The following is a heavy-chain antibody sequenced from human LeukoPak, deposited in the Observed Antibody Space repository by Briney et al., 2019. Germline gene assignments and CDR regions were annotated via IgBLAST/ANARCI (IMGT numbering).Heavy chain of an antibody. CDR3: ARPSGGAAADPLDY. D-gene: IGHD6-13*01. J-gene: IGHJ4*02. CDR2: IYYSGST. V-gene: IGHV4-39*02. Sequence: SETLSLTCTVSGGSISSSSYYWGWIRQPPGKGLEWIGSIYYSGSTYYNPSLKSRVTISVDTSKNHFSLKLNSVTAADTAVYYCARPSGGAAADPLDYWGQGTLVTVSS. CDR1: GGSISSSSYY.